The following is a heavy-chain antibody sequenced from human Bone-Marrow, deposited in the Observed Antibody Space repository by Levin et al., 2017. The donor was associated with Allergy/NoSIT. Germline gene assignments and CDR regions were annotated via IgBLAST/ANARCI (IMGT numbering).Heavy chain of an antibody. CDR2: IYDSGN. V-gene: IGHV4-59*01. J-gene: IGHJ4*02. CDR3: ARSTRRYQFDY. Sequence: SETLSLTCSISGGSISSYFWSWIRQPPGKTLEWIGYIYDSGNNYNPSLRSRVTMSFDTSKNQFSVSLSSVTAADTAVYYCARSTRRYQFDYWGLGVLVTVSS. CDR1: GGSISSYF. D-gene: IGHD2-2*01.